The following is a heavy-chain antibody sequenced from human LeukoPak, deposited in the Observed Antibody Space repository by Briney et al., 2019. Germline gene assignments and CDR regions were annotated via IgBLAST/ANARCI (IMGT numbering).Heavy chain of an antibody. J-gene: IGHJ5*02. CDR1: GDSITYYY. CDR2: IHHNGFI. D-gene: IGHD3-16*01. CDR3: ARRGTQRKGWNWLDP. Sequence: KPSETLSLNCTVFGDSITYYYWNWIRQSPAKGLEWIGYIHHNGFINYNLSLKSQVTISLDWSRNQFSLKMTSVTAADTAVYYCARRGTQRKGWNWLDPWGQGILVTVSS. V-gene: IGHV4-59*08.